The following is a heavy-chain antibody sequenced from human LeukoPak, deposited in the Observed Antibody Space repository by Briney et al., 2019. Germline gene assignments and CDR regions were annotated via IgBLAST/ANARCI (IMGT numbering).Heavy chain of an antibody. CDR2: IYYTGNT. CDR3: ARGLRNRSSGTRFDVFDI. CDR1: GGSISSGGYS. Sequence: SQTLSLTCTVSGGSISSGGYSWSWIRQPPGKGMEFIAYIYYTGNTYFNPSLKSRVTISVDTSKNQVSLRLRPVTAADTAVYYCARGLRNRSSGTRFDVFDIWGQGTMVTVSS. D-gene: IGHD6-6*01. V-gene: IGHV4-30-4*07. J-gene: IGHJ3*02.